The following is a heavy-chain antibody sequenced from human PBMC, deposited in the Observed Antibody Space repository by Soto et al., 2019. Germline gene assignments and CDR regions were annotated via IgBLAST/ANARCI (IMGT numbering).Heavy chain of an antibody. Sequence: QVQLVESGGGVVQPGRSLRLSCAASGFTFSSYAMHWVRQAPGKGLEWVAVISYDGSNKYYADSVKGRFTISRDNSKNTLYLQMNSLRAEDTAVYYCARDHKLVVVVAATPFYYYGMDVWGQGTTVTVSS. CDR1: GFTFSSYA. D-gene: IGHD2-15*01. CDR2: ISYDGSNK. CDR3: ARDHKLVVVVAATPFYYYGMDV. V-gene: IGHV3-30-3*01. J-gene: IGHJ6*02.